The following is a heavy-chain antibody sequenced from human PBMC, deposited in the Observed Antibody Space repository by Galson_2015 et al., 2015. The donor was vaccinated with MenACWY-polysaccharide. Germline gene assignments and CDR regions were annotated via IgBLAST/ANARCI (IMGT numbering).Heavy chain of an antibody. CDR1: GFTFSSYA. CDR2: ISGSGLNT. V-gene: IGHV3-23*01. Sequence: SLRLSCAASGFTFSSYAMSWVRQAPGKGLEWVSTISGSGLNTYYADSVKGRFTTPRDNSKNTLYMQMNSLRAEDTAVYYCAKRIDEYYGSGNYYPPWDYWGQGTLVTVSS. D-gene: IGHD3-10*01. CDR3: AKRIDEYYGSGNYYPPWDY. J-gene: IGHJ4*02.